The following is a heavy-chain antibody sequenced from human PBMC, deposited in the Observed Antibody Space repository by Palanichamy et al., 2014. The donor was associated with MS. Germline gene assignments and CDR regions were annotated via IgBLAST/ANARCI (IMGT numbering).Heavy chain of an antibody. CDR1: GFTFSSYG. V-gene: IGHV3-33*01. CDR3: ARDTLARSPTLGYYYGMDV. CDR2: IWYDGSNK. D-gene: IGHD6-6*01. J-gene: IGHJ6*02. Sequence: QVQLVESGGGVVQPGRSLRLSCAASGFTFSSYGMHWVRQAPGKGLEWVAVIWYDGSNKYYADSVKGRFTISRDNSKNTLYLQMNSLRAEDTAVYYCARDTLARSPTLGYYYGMDVWGQGTTVTVSS.